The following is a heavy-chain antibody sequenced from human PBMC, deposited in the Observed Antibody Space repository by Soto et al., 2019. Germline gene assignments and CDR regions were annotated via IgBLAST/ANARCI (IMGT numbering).Heavy chain of an antibody. CDR3: AKGRGYSGSGSRRYYYYGMDA. V-gene: IGHV3-43*01. J-gene: IGHJ6*02. D-gene: IGHD5-12*01. CDR1: GFTFDDYT. CDR2: ISWDGGST. Sequence: SLRLSCAASGFTFDDYTMHWVRQAPGKGLEWVSLISWDGGSTYYADSVKGRFTISRDNSKNSLYLQMNSLRTEDTALYYCAKGRGYSGSGSRRYYYYGMDAWGQGTTVTVSS.